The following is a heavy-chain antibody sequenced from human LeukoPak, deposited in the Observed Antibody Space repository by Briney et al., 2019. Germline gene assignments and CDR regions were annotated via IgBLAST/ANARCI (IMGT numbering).Heavy chain of an antibody. CDR1: GGTFSSYA. CDR3: ARVAYYYDSSGYYYVAYYYGMDV. Sequence: ASVKVSCKASGGTFSSYAISWVRQAPGQGLEWMGRIIPMLGIANYAQKFQGRVTITADKYKSTGYMELNSLRSDDTAVYYCARVAYYYDSSGYYYVAYYYGMDVWGQGTTVTVSS. V-gene: IGHV1-69*04. CDR2: IIPMLGIA. D-gene: IGHD3-22*01. J-gene: IGHJ6*02.